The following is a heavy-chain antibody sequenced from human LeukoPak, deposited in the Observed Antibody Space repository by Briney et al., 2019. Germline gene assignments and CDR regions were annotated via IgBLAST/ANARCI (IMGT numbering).Heavy chain of an antibody. V-gene: IGHV1-69*05. CDR3: ARTVVGATTDDAFDI. J-gene: IGHJ3*02. CDR1: GGTFSSYA. Sequence: ASVKVSCKASGGTFSSYAISWVRQAPGQGLELMGRIIPIFGTANYAQKFQGRVTITTDESTSTAYMELSSLRSEDTAVYYCARTVVGATTDDAFDIWGQGTMVTVSS. CDR2: IIPIFGTA. D-gene: IGHD1-26*01.